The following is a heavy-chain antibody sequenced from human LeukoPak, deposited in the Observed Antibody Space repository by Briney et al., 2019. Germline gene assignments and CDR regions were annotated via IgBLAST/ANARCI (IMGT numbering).Heavy chain of an antibody. CDR1: GGSISSSSYY. CDR2: IYYSGST. D-gene: IGHD3-22*01. Sequence: PSETLSLTCTVSGGSISSSSYYWGWIRQPPGKGLEWIGSIYYSGSTYYNPSLKSRVTISVDTSKNQFSLKLSSVTAADTAVYYCASSYYYDSSGYYSRAPFDYWGQGTLVTVSS. V-gene: IGHV4-39*07. CDR3: ASSYYYDSSGYYSRAPFDY. J-gene: IGHJ4*02.